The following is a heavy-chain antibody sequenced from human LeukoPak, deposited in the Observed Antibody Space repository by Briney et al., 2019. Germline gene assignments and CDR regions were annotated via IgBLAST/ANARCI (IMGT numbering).Heavy chain of an antibody. CDR3: ARHATFYDFWSGEPSYYYYYMDV. V-gene: IGHV4-59*08. D-gene: IGHD3-3*01. CDR2: IYYGGIA. J-gene: IGHJ6*03. CDR1: GGSISSDY. Sequence: PSETLSLTCTVSGGSISSDYWSWIRQPPGKGLEWIGYIYYGGIANYTPSLKSRLTISVDTSKNQFSLKLSSVTAADTAVYYCARHATFYDFWSGEPSYYYYYMDVWGKGTTVTVSS.